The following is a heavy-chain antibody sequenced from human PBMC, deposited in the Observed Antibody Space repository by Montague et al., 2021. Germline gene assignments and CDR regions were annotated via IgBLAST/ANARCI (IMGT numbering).Heavy chain of an antibody. Sequence: SETLSLTCTVSSGSIFHAHWSWVRQPPGKGLEWLGSMFYGGATSNNPSLKSRVTMSLDTSTNQFSLELSFVTAADTAVYYCAKQNYFVSGTSYKGFDPWGQGTLVT. CDR1: SGSIFHAH. CDR2: MFYGGAT. J-gene: IGHJ5*02. D-gene: IGHD3-10*01. V-gene: IGHV4-59*08. CDR3: AKQNYFVSGTSYKGFDP.